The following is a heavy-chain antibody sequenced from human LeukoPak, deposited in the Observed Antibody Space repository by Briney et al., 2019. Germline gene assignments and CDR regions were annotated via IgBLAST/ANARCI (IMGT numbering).Heavy chain of an antibody. D-gene: IGHD1-26*01. CDR1: GFTFSSYG. V-gene: IGHV3-30*03. Sequence: GGSLRLSCAASGFTFSSYGMHWVRQAPGKGLEWVAVISYDGSNKYYADSVKGRFTISRDNSKNTLYLQMNSLRAEDTAVYYCAVIATRTSLDSWGQGTLVTVSS. CDR3: AVIATRTSLDS. CDR2: ISYDGSNK. J-gene: IGHJ4*02.